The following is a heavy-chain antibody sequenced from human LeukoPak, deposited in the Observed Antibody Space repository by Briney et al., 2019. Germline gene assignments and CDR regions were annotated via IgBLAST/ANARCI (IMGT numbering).Heavy chain of an antibody. CDR3: ARHLLGYCSGGNCYYFDF. D-gene: IGHD2-15*01. CDR1: GGSVSSGSYY. V-gene: IGHV4-39*01. CDR2: SYYSGST. J-gene: IGHJ4*02. Sequence: PSETLSLTCTVSGGSVSSGSYYWSWIRQPPGKGLEWIGSSYYSGSTYYNPSLKSRVTISVDTSKNQFSLKLSSVTAADTAVYYCARHLLGYCSGGNCYYFDFWGQGTLVTVSS.